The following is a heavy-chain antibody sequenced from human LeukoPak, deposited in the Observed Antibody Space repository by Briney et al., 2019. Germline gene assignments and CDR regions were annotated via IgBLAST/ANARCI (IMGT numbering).Heavy chain of an antibody. CDR1: GGSISSGDYY. Sequence: SETLSLTCTVSGGSISSGDYYWSWIRQPPGKGLEWIGYIYYSGSTYYNPSLKSRVTISVDTSKNQFSLKLSSVTAADTAVYYCARLTRMTTVGYWGQGTLVTVSS. CDR2: IYYSGST. D-gene: IGHD4-11*01. V-gene: IGHV4-30-4*01. CDR3: ARLTRMTTVGY. J-gene: IGHJ4*02.